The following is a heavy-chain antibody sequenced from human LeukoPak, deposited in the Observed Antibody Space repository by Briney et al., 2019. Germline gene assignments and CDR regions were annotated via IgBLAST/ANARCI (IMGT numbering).Heavy chain of an antibody. CDR3: ARTVRGTYTVFEY. D-gene: IGHD3-16*01. CDR1: DASNKTSGLY. J-gene: IGHJ4*02. Sequence: KSSETLSLTCTRSDASNKTSGLYCGWIRQPPGTGLEWIGSFYYTGSTHYNPSLKSRVTISVDMSKNQVSLKLSSVTAADTAVYYCARTVRGTYTVFEYGGQGALVTVSS. V-gene: IGHV4-39*01. CDR2: FYYTGST.